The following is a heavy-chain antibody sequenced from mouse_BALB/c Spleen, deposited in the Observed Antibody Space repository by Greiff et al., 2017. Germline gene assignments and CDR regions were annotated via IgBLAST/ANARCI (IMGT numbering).Heavy chain of an antibody. D-gene: IGHD1-1*01. J-gene: IGHJ4*01. V-gene: IGHV7-3*02. Sequence: EVQRVESGGGLVQPGGSLRLSCATSGFTFPDYYMSWVRQPPGKALEWLGFIRNKANGYTTEYSASVKGRFTISRDNSQSILYLQMNTLRAEDSATYYCARDGHYYCSSYDAMDYWGQGTSVTVSS. CDR3: ARDGHYYCSSYDAMDY. CDR2: IRNKANGYTT. CDR1: GFTFPDYY.